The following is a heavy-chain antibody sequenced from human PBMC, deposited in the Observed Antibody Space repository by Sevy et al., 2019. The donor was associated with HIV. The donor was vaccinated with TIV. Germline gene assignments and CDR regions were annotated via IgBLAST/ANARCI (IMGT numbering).Heavy chain of an antibody. D-gene: IGHD6-6*01. Sequence: GGSLRLSCAASGFTFSSYWMHWVRQAPGKGLVWVSRINSDGSSTCYADSVKGRFTISRDNAKNTLYLQMNSLRAEDTAVYYCARADSSSPYYYYYGMDVWGQGTTVTVSS. CDR2: INSDGSST. CDR1: GFTFSSYW. J-gene: IGHJ6*02. CDR3: ARADSSSPYYYYYGMDV. V-gene: IGHV3-74*01.